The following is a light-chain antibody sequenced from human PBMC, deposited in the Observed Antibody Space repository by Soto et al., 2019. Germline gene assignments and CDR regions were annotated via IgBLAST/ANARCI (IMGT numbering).Light chain of an antibody. J-gene: IGKJ4*01. CDR2: DAY. CDR1: QSVSSY. Sequence: EIVLTQSPATLSLSPGERATLSCRASQSVSSYLAWYQHKPGQAPRLLSYDAYNRATGIPARFSGSGSGTDFTLTISSLEPEDFAVYYCQQRSDWPPLTFGGGTKVEIK. V-gene: IGKV3-11*01. CDR3: QQRSDWPPLT.